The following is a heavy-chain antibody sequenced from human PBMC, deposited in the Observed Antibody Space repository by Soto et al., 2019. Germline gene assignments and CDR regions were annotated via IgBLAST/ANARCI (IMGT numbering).Heavy chain of an antibody. D-gene: IGHD3-10*01. J-gene: IGHJ5*02. CDR3: ARVVTMVRGVNWFDP. CDR1: GGSISSYY. CDR2: IYYSGST. Sequence: SETLSLTCTVSGGSISSYYWSWIRQPPGKGLEWIGYIYYSGSTNYNPSLKSRVTISVDTSKNQFSLKLSSVTAADTAVYYCARVVTMVRGVNWFDPWGQGTLVTVSS. V-gene: IGHV4-59*01.